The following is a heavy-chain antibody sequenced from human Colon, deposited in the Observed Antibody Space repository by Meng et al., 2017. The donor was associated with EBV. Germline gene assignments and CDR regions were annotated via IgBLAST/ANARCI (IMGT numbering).Heavy chain of an antibody. CDR1: CCYINIGDYY. CDR2: IYYTGST. Sequence: QVRMQVVGTELVKQSQTLSLIFTVCCCYINIGDYYWSWIRQTPGKGLEWIGYIYYTGSTYYNPSLKSRVTISMETSKNQFYLRLSSVTAADTAVYYCARNYYFDYWGQGTLVTVSS. V-gene: IGHV4-30-4*01. J-gene: IGHJ4*02. CDR3: ARNYYFDY.